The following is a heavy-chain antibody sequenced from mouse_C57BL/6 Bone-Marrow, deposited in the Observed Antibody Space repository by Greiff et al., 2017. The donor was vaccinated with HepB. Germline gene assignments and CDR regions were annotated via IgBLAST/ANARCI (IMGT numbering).Heavy chain of an antibody. D-gene: IGHD2-4*01. CDR2: IWTGGGT. V-gene: IGHV2-9-1*01. J-gene: IGHJ2*01. CDR1: GFSLTSYA. CDR3: ARAYDYDVGYFDY. Sequence: VKLMESGPGLVAPSQSLSITCTVSGFSLTSYAISWVRQPPGKGLEWLGVIWTGGGTNYNSALKSRLSISKDNSKSQVFLKMNSLQTDDTARYYCARAYDYDVGYFDYWGQGTTLTVSS.